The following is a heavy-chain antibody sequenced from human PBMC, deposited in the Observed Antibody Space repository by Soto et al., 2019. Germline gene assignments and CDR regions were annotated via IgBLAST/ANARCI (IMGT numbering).Heavy chain of an antibody. V-gene: IGHV3-23*01. Sequence: GGSLRLSCAASGFTFSSYAMSWVRQAPGKGLEWASAISGSGGSTYYADSVKGRFTISRDNSKNTLYLQMNSLRAEDTAVYYCAKYDGYSYGGDFDYWGQGTLVTVSS. CDR1: GFTFSSYA. J-gene: IGHJ4*02. CDR2: ISGSGGST. D-gene: IGHD5-18*01. CDR3: AKYDGYSYGGDFDY.